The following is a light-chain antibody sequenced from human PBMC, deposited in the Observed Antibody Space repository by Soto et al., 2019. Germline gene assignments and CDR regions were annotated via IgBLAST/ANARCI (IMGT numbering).Light chain of an antibody. CDR3: QQYDNLRLT. CDR2: DAS. Sequence: DIQMTQSPSSLSAAVGDRVTITCQASQDISNYLNWYQQKPGKAPKLLIYDASSLEIGVPSRFSGSGSGTDFTFTIISLQPEDIATYYCQQYDNLRLTFGGGTKVEIK. V-gene: IGKV1-33*01. J-gene: IGKJ4*01. CDR1: QDISNY.